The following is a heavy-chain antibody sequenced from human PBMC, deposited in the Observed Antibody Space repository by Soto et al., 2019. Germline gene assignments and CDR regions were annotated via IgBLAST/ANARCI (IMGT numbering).Heavy chain of an antibody. D-gene: IGHD2-2*01. CDR2: IWYDGTNI. CDR1: GFTFSTYG. Sequence: QVQLVESGGGVVQPGRSLRLSCTAAGFTFSTYGMHWVRQAPGKGLEWVAVIWYDGTNIYYADSVKGRLTIPRDNSKNTLSLQMSSLKAKDTALYSGAADSTTSSALGLLDYWGQRTLITASS. V-gene: IGHV3-33*03. J-gene: IGHJ4*02. CDR3: AADSTTSSALGLLDY.